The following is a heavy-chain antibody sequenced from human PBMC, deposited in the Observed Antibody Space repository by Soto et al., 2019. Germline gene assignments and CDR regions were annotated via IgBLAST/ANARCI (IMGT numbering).Heavy chain of an antibody. Sequence: PSETLSLSCTVSDGSISSSSYYGGWIRQPPGKGLEWIGSIYYSGSTYYNPSLKSRVTISVDTSKNQFSLKLSSVTAADTAVYYCASPKTAFYTCFAPWAQGPLLTVS. D-gene: IGHD2-2*02. CDR1: DGSISSSSYY. V-gene: IGHV4-39*01. CDR2: IYYSGST. CDR3: ASPKTAFYTCFAP. J-gene: IGHJ5*02.